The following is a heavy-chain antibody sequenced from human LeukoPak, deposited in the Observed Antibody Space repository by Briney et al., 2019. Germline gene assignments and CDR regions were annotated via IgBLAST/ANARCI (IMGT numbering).Heavy chain of an antibody. CDR3: ARRRITIFGVVVYFDY. Sequence: SETLSLTCAVYGGSFSGYYWSWIRQPPGKGLEWIGEINHSGSTNYNPSLKSRVTISVDTSKNQFSLKLSSVTAADTAVYYCARRRITIFGVVVYFDYWGQGTLVTVSS. CDR2: INHSGST. D-gene: IGHD3-3*01. CDR1: GGSFSGYY. J-gene: IGHJ4*02. V-gene: IGHV4-34*01.